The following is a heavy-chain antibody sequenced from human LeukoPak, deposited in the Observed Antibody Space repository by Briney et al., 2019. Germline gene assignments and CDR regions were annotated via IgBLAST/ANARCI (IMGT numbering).Heavy chain of an antibody. V-gene: IGHV4-34*01. CDR3: ARRMVRGVIVF. J-gene: IGHJ4*02. Sequence: TPSQTLSLTCAVFGGSFRGYYWTWNRHPPRKGLLRIGEINHSGSTNYNPSLKSRVTISVDTSKNQFSLKLSSVTAADTAVYYCARRMVRGVIVFGGQGTLVTVSS. CDR1: GGSFRGYY. D-gene: IGHD3-10*01. CDR2: INHSGST.